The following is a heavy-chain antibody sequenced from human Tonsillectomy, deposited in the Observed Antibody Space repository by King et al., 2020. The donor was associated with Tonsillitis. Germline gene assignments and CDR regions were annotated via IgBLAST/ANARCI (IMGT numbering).Heavy chain of an antibody. D-gene: IGHD3-22*01. Sequence: VQLVQSGGGLVKPGGSLRLSCAASGFTFSSYSMNWVRQAPGKGLEWVSSISSSSSYIYYADSVKGRFTISRDNAKNSLYLQMNSLRAEDTAVYYCARDRRLFAWTNAFDIWGQGTMVTVSS. V-gene: IGHV3-21*01. CDR1: GFTFSSYS. CDR2: ISSSSSYI. CDR3: ARDRRLFAWTNAFDI. J-gene: IGHJ3*02.